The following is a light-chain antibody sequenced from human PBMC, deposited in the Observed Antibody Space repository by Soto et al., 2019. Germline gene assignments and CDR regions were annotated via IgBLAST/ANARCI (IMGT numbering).Light chain of an antibody. J-gene: IGKJ1*01. V-gene: IGKV3-20*01. CDR1: QGVSSY. CDR3: QQYGSSPRT. CDR2: GAS. Sequence: EIVFTQSPSTLSLSPGERATLSCRASQGVSSYLAWYQQKPGQAPRRLIFGASFRATGVPDRFSGSGSGTDFTLTISRLEPEDFATYYCQQYGSSPRTFGQGTKVDIK.